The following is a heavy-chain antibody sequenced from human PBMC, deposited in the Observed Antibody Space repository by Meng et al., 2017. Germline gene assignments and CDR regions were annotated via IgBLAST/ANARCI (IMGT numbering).Heavy chain of an antibody. CDR1: GYTFTGSY. J-gene: IGHJ4*02. D-gene: IGHD3-22*01. V-gene: IGHV1-2*06. CDR3: ARGTKYYYDSSGYYLV. Sequence: VRLVKSGAWVNKPGASVKVSCNASGYTFTGSYMHWVRQAPGQGLEWMGRINPNCGGTNYAQKFQGRVTMTRDTSISTAYMELSRLRSDDTAVYYCARGTKYYYDSSGYYLVWGQGTLVTVSS. CDR2: INPNCGGT.